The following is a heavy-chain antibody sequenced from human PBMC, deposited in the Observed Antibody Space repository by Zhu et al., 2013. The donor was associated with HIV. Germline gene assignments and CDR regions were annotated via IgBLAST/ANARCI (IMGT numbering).Heavy chain of an antibody. Sequence: QVQLVQSGAEARKFGASVKVSCKASGYTFTDYYIHWVRQAPGQGLEWMGAIIPIFGSTNYAQKFQGRVTITADESTTTAYMELSSLRSEDTAVYFCAREGLTGRWSGHDAFDIWGQGTMVTVSS. D-gene: IGHD3-3*01. J-gene: IGHJ3*02. CDR1: GYTFTDYY. CDR3: AREGLTGRWSGHDAFDI. V-gene: IGHV1-69*01. CDR2: IIPIFGST.